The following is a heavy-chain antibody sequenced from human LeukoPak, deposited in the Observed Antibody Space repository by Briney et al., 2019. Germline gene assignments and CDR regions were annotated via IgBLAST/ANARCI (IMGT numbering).Heavy chain of an antibody. D-gene: IGHD1-26*01. Sequence: PGGSLRLSCAASGFTFSSYGMHWVRQAPGKGLEWVAVIWYDGSNKYYADSVKGRFTISRDNSKNTLYLQMNSLRAEDTAVYYCARDRGVGATAVRIKPFPNWFDPWGQGTLVTVSS. V-gene: IGHV3-33*01. CDR1: GFTFSSYG. CDR2: IWYDGSNK. J-gene: IGHJ5*02. CDR3: ARDRGVGATAVRIKPFPNWFDP.